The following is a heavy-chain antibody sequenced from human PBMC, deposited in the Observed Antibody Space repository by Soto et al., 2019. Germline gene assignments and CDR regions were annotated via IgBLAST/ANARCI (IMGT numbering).Heavy chain of an antibody. CDR3: ARTGNYGGNSMDFDC. J-gene: IGHJ4*02. CDR2: IYYSGSA. CDR1: GGSISSGDYY. Sequence: PSETLSLTCTVSGGSISSGDYYWSWIRQPPGKGLEWIGYIYYSGSAYYNPSLKSRITISVDTSKNQFSLKPSSVTAADTAVYYCARTGNYGGNSMDFDCWGQGTLVTVSS. V-gene: IGHV4-30-4*01. D-gene: IGHD4-17*01.